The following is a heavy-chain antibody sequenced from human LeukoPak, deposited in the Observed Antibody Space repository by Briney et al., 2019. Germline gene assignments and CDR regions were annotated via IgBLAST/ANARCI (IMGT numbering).Heavy chain of an antibody. CDR3: ESSVERPQYDHDAFDT. D-gene: IGHD3-16*01. J-gene: IGHJ3*02. CDR2: IYYSGST. Sequence: SETLSLICPVNCGFVSSYWTWIGQPPGKGLEWIGYIYYSGSTNYNPSLKSRVTISVDTSKNQFSLKLSSVTAANTAVYYSESSVERPQYDHDAFDTMGQRKMVTVSS. CDR1: CGFVSSY. V-gene: IGHV4-59*08.